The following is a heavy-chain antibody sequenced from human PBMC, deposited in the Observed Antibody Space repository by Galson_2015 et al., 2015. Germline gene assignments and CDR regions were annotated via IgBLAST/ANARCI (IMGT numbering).Heavy chain of an antibody. CDR2: ISYDGSNK. D-gene: IGHD3-3*01. CDR3: AKGAYYDFWSGYYPYYYYYGMDV. V-gene: IGHV3-30*18. J-gene: IGHJ6*02. Sequence: SLRLSCAASGFTFSSYGMHWVRQAPGKGLEWVAVISYDGSNKYYADSVKGRFTISRDNSKNTLYLQMNSLRAEDTAVYYCAKGAYYDFWSGYYPYYYYYGMDVWGQGTTVTVSS. CDR1: GFTFSSYG.